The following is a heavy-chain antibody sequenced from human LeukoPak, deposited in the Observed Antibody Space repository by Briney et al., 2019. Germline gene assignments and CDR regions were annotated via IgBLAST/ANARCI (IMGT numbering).Heavy chain of an antibody. D-gene: IGHD5-18*01. CDR2: IDPSDSDT. V-gene: IGHV5-51*01. J-gene: IGHJ4*02. Sequence: GESLQISSKASGYSFTTYWIGWVRPMPGKGLEWMGIIDPSDSDTRYTPSFQGQVTISADKSLTTAYLQWNSLKASDTALYYCARQTAMGRSGDYWGQGTLVTVSS. CDR3: ARQTAMGRSGDY. CDR1: GYSFTTYW.